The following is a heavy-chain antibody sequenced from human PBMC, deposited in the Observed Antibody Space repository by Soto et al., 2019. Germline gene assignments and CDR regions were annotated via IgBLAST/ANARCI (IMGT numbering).Heavy chain of an antibody. V-gene: IGHV3-64*02. CDR1: GFSFSGYA. D-gene: IGHD1-26*01. CDR3: ARVGGEGHFDY. Sequence: EVQLVESGEGLAQPGGSLRLSCAASGFSFSGYAMHWARQAPGKRLEYVSAISNDGGTTYYADSVKGRFTISRDNIKNTLYLQMGSLRADDMAVYYCARVGGEGHFDYWGKGTLVTVSS. J-gene: IGHJ4*02. CDR2: ISNDGGTT.